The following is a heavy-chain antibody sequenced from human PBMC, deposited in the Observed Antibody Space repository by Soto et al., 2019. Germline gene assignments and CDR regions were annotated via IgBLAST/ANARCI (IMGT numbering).Heavy chain of an antibody. V-gene: IGHV1-3*04. J-gene: IGHJ4*02. CDR2: IDSGNGNT. CDR3: ASGGDFHY. Sequence: QVQLVQSGAEVKNPGASVKISCKASGFTFTTYAIHWVRQAPGQGLEWMDWIDSGNGNTKYSQQFQGRVTFTRNTPATTVYMGLSRLGFDDTAVYYCASGGDFHYWGQGTLLTVSS. CDR1: GFTFTTYA. D-gene: IGHD2-15*01.